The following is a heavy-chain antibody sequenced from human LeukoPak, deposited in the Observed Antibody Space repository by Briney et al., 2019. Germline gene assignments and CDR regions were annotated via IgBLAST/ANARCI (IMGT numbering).Heavy chain of an antibody. V-gene: IGHV4-30-2*01. J-gene: IGHJ4*02. CDR1: GGSISSGGYY. CDR3: ARVILLYSNYGMGFDY. CDR2: IYHSGST. D-gene: IGHD4-11*01. Sequence: PSQTLSLTCTVSGGSISSGGYYWSWIRQPPGKGLEWIGYIYHSGSTYYNPSLKSRVTISVDRSKNQFSLKLSSVTAADTAVYYCARVILLYSNYGMGFDYWGQGTLVTVSS.